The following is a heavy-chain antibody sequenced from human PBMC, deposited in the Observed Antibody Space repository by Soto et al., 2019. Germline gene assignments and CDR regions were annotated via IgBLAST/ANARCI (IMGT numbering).Heavy chain of an antibody. Sequence: PSETLSLTCTFSDCSLRGFYWSWIRQSPGKGLEWIGYVYFSGGTNYNPSLKSRVSISIDTSKNQFSLKLDSVTAADTAVYYCARTNAFDIWGRGTMVTVSS. CDR3: ARTNAFDI. CDR1: DCSLRGFY. V-gene: IGHV4-59*01. J-gene: IGHJ3*02. CDR2: VYFSGGT.